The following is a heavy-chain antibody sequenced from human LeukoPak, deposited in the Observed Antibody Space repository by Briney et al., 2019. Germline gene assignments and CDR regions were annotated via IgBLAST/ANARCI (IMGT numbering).Heavy chain of an antibody. CDR2: ISSGGTTI. J-gene: IGHJ4*02. Sequence: GGSLRLPCVASGFTFSEFEMNWVRQAPGKGLEWVSDISSGGTTIFYADSVKGRFTISRDNARNSLYLQMNSLRDEDTAMYYCTRGLVLWGQGALVTVSS. V-gene: IGHV3-48*02. CDR1: GFTFSEFE. CDR3: TRGLVL. D-gene: IGHD2/OR15-2a*01.